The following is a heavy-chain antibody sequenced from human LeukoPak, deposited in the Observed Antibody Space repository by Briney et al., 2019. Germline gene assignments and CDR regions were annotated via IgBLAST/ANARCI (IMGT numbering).Heavy chain of an antibody. CDR3: AKESSSGWYVYYYMDV. Sequence: GGSLRLSCAASGFTFSSYGMSWVRQAPGKGLEWVSAISGSGGSTYYADSVKGRFTISRDNSKNTLYLQMNSLRAEDTAVYYCAKESSSGWYVYYYMDVWGKGTTVTISS. V-gene: IGHV3-23*01. CDR1: GFTFSSYG. CDR2: ISGSGGST. J-gene: IGHJ6*03. D-gene: IGHD6-19*01.